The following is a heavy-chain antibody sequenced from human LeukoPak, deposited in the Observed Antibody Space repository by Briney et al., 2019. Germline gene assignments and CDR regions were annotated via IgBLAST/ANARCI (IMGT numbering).Heavy chain of an antibody. D-gene: IGHD2-2*01. CDR3: ARPYCSSTSCNDAFDI. J-gene: IGHJ3*02. V-gene: IGHV5-51*01. Sequence: GESLKISCKGSGYSFTSYWIGWVRQMPGKGLEWMGIIYPGDSGIRYSPSFQGQVTISADKSISTAYLQWSSLKASDTAMYYCARPYCSSTSCNDAFDIWGQGTMVTVSS. CDR2: IYPGDSGI. CDR1: GYSFTSYW.